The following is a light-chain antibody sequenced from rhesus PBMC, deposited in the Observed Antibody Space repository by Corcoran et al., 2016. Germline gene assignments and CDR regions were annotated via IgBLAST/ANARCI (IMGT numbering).Light chain of an antibody. J-gene: IGKJ4*01. CDR3: RQCSSWPLT. CDR2: GAS. V-gene: IGKV3-42*03. CDR1: QSVSSN. Sequence: EIVMTQSPATLSLSPGERATLSCRASQSVSSNFAWYQQKPGQAPSLLIYGASHRASGIPDRFSGSGSGTEFTLTIRSLEPGDFAVYYCRQCSSWPLTFGGGTKVEFK.